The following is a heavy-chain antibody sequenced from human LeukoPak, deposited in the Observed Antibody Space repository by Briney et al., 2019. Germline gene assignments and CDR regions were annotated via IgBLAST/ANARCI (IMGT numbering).Heavy chain of an antibody. J-gene: IGHJ4*02. Sequence: PGGSLRLSCAASGFTFSSYGMHWVRQAPGKGLEWVAVIWYGGSNKYYADSVKGRFTISRDNSKNTLYLQMNSLRAEDTAVYYCAKEESVAFDYWGQGTLVTVSS. CDR3: AKEESVAFDY. CDR1: GFTFSSYG. CDR2: IWYGGSNK. D-gene: IGHD2-15*01. V-gene: IGHV3-30*02.